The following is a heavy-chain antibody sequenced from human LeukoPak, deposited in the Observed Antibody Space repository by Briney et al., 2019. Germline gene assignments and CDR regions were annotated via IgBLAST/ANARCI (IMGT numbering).Heavy chain of an antibody. CDR1: GFTFSSYA. V-gene: IGHV3-48*01. Sequence: PGGSLRLSCAASGFTFSSYAMSWVRQAPGKGLEWVSYISGSSGIIHYVDSVKGRFTISRDNAKNSLYLQMNSLRAEDTAVYYCARDPSTRGDAFDIWGQGTMVTVSS. CDR3: ARDPSTRGDAFDI. J-gene: IGHJ3*02. CDR2: ISGSSGII.